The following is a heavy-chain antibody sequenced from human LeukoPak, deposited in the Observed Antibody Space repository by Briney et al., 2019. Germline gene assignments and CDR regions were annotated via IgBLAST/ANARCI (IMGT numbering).Heavy chain of an antibody. CDR1: GGSISSSNW. J-gene: IGHJ5*02. Sequence: SETLSLTCAVSGGSISSSNWWSWVRQPPGKGLEWIGEIYHSGSTNYNPSLKSRVTISVDKSKNQFSLKLSSVTAADTAVYYCASGQDGDYGRFDPWGQGALVTVSS. CDR3: ASGQDGDYGRFDP. D-gene: IGHD4-17*01. CDR2: IYHSGST. V-gene: IGHV4-4*02.